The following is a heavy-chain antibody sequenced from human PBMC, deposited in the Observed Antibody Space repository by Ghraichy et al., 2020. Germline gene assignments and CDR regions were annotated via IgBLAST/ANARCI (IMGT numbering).Heavy chain of an antibody. Sequence: SETLSLTCAVYGGSFSGYYWSWIRQPPGKGLEWIGEINHSGSTNYNPSLKSRVTISVDTSKNQFSLKLSSVTAADTAVYYCARGYYYDFWSGYYFGLDTNWFDPWGQGTLVTVSS. D-gene: IGHD3-3*01. CDR1: GGSFSGYY. V-gene: IGHV4-34*01. CDR2: INHSGST. CDR3: ARGYYYDFWSGYYFGLDTNWFDP. J-gene: IGHJ5*02.